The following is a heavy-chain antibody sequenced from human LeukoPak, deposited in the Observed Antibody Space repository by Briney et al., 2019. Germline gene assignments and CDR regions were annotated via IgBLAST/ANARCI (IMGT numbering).Heavy chain of an antibody. CDR3: ARYGSAVHDYGDYAAEDY. J-gene: IGHJ4*02. CDR1: GYTFTSYD. Sequence: ASVKVSCKASGYTFTSYDINWVRQATGQGLEWMGWMNPNSGNTGYAQKFQGRVTMTRNTSISTAYMELSSLRSEDTAVYYCARYGSAVHDYGDYAAEDYWGQGTLVTVSS. V-gene: IGHV1-8*01. CDR2: MNPNSGNT. D-gene: IGHD4-17*01.